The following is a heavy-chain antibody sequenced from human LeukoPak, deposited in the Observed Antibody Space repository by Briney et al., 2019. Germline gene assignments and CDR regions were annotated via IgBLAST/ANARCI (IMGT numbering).Heavy chain of an antibody. CDR1: GYTFTSYY. Sequence: APVKVSCKASGYTFTSYYMHWVRQAPGQGLEWMGIINPSGGSTSYAQKFQGRVTMTRDMSTSTVYMELSSLRSEDTAVYYCAREGNPVYNILTGYYFWGQGTLVTVSS. CDR2: INPSGGST. V-gene: IGHV1-46*01. J-gene: IGHJ4*02. D-gene: IGHD3-9*01. CDR3: AREGNPVYNILTGYYF.